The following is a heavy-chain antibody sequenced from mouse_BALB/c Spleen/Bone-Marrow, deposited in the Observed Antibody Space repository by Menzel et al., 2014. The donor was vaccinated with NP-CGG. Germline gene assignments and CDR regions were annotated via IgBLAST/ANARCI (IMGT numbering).Heavy chain of an antibody. V-gene: IGHV1-7*01. CDR3: ARRDYWYFDV. J-gene: IGHJ1*01. CDR2: INPSTGYT. CDR1: SYTFTSYW. Sequence: LQESGAELAKPGASVKMSCKASSYTFTSYWMHWVKQRPGQGLEWIGYINPSTGYTEYNQKFKDKATLTADKSSSTAYMQLSSLTSEDSAVYYCARRDYWYFDVWGAGTTVTVSS.